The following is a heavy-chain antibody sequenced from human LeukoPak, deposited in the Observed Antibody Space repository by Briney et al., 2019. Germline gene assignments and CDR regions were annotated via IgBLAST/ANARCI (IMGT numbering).Heavy chain of an antibody. D-gene: IGHD7-27*01. CDR1: GGSMSGYY. V-gene: IGHV4-59*08. Sequence: PSETLSLTYSVSGGSMSGYYWSWIRQPPGRRLEWIGYIYYSGNSTYNPSLKSRLTISIGRSKNLFSLKLTSVTAADTAVYFCARHPGASFDSWGQGNLVTVSS. J-gene: IGHJ4*02. CDR2: IYYSGNS. CDR3: ARHPGASFDS.